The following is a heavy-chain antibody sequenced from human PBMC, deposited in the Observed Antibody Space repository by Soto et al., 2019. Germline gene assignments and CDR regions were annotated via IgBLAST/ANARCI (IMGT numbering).Heavy chain of an antibody. CDR1: GYTFTSYG. CDR2: ISAYNGNT. D-gene: IGHD4-17*01. J-gene: IGHJ6*02. CDR3: ASPMTTAATDFRRWFSGLDV. V-gene: IGHV1-18*01. Sequence: GASVKVSCKASGYTFTSYGISWVRQAPGQGLEWMGWISAYNGNTNYAQKFQGRVTITADKSTNTAYLELSSLRSEDTAIYYCASPMTTAATDFRRWFSGLDVWGQGTTVTVSS.